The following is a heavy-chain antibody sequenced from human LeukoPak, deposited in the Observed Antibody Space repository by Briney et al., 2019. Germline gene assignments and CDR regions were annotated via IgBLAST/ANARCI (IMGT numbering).Heavy chain of an antibody. CDR3: ARRRDGSQPDFDY. J-gene: IGHJ4*02. D-gene: IGHD5-24*01. Sequence: GESLKISCKGSGYRFSSYWIGWVRQMPGKGLEWMGIIYPGDSNIRYSPSLQGQVTISADKSVSTAYLRWSSLKASDTAMYYCARRRDGSQPDFDYWGQGTLVTVSS. CDR2: IYPGDSNI. V-gene: IGHV5-51*01. CDR1: GYRFSSYW.